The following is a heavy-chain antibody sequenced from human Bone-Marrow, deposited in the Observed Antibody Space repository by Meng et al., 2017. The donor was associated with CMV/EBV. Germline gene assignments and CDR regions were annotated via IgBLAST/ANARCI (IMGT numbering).Heavy chain of an antibody. Sequence: GGSLRLSCAASGFTFSSYWMHWVRQAPGKGLVWVSRINSDGSSTSYADSVKGRFTISRDNAKNTLYLQMNSLRAEDTAVYYCARDPIGSGYAYFDYWGQGKLVNVDS. D-gene: IGHD3-22*01. J-gene: IGHJ4*02. CDR3: ARDPIGSGYAYFDY. CDR2: INSDGSST. CDR1: GFTFSSYW. V-gene: IGHV3-74*01.